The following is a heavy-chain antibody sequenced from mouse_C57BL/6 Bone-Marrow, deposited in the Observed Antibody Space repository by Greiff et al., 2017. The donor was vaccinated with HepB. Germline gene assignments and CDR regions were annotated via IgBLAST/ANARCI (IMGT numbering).Heavy chain of an antibody. V-gene: IGHV1-64*01. J-gene: IGHJ3*01. Sequence: QVQLQQSGAELVKPGASVKLSCKASGYTFTSYWMHWVKQRPGQGLEWIGMIHPNSGSTNYNEKFKSKATLTVDKSSSTAYMQLSSLTSEDSAVYYCARGGLRRPWFAYWGQGTLVTVSA. D-gene: IGHD2-4*01. CDR3: ARGGLRRPWFAY. CDR1: GYTFTSYW. CDR2: IHPNSGST.